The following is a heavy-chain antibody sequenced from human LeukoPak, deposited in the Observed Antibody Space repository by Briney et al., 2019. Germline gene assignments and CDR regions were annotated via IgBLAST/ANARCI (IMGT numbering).Heavy chain of an antibody. J-gene: IGHJ4*02. CDR2: ISYDGSNK. D-gene: IGHD3-10*01. Sequence: GRSLRLSCAASGFTFSSYGMHWVRQAPGKGLEWVAVISYDGSNKYYADSVKGRFTISRDNSKNTLYLQMNSLRAEDTAVYYCAKANHQLLWFGELLFDYWAREPWSPSPQ. V-gene: IGHV3-30*18. CDR3: AKANHQLLWFGELLFDY. CDR1: GFTFSSYG.